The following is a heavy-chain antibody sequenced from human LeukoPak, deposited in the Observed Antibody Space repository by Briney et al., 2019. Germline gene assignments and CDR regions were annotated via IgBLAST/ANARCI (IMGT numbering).Heavy chain of an antibody. Sequence: GASVKVSCKASGYTFTGYYMHWVRQAPGQGLEWMGRINPNSGGTNYAQKFQGRVTMTRDTSISTAYMELSRLRSDDTAVYYCARDVIAAGTRGRFTDYWGQGTLVTVSS. J-gene: IGHJ4*02. CDR2: INPNSGGT. CDR1: GYTFTGYY. CDR3: ARDVIAAGTRGRFTDY. V-gene: IGHV1-2*06. D-gene: IGHD6-13*01.